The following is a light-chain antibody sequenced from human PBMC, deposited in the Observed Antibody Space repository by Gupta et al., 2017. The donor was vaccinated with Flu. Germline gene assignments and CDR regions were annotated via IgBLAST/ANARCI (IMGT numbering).Light chain of an antibody. J-gene: IGLJ3*02. Sequence: QSALTQPRSVSGSPGQSVTISCTGRRSDVGGYTYVPWYQQNPGKAPKLMIHDVSKRTAGAPGRFSGSKSGNTSALTISGLQAEDEADYYCCSYAGSDNWVFGGGTKLTVL. CDR2: DVS. CDR3: CSYAGSDNWV. V-gene: IGLV2-11*01. CDR1: RSDVGGYTY.